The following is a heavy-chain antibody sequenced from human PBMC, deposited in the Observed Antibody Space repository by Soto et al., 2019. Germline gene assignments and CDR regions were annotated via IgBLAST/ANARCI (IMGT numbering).Heavy chain of an antibody. Sequence: SETLSLTCAVSGCYISSGGYSWSWIRQPPGKGLECIGYIYHSGSTYYNPSLKSRVTISVDRSKNQFSLKLSSVTAADTAVYYCARGPPLGFWGPGTQVTVSS. J-gene: IGHJ4*02. CDR3: ARGPPLGF. CDR1: GCYISSGGYS. CDR2: IYHSGST. V-gene: IGHV4-30-2*01.